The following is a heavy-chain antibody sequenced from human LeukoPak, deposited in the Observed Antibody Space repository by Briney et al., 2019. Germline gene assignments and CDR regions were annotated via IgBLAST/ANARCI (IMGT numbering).Heavy chain of an antibody. J-gene: IGHJ4*02. Sequence: GGSLRLSCAASGFTFINYAMSWVRQAPGKGLEWVSTISGSGGSTYYADSVKGRFTISRDNSKNTLHLQMNTLRAEDTAVYYRAKYLRSGSFYDYWGQGTLVTVSS. CDR3: AKYLRSGSFYDY. CDR1: GFTFINYA. CDR2: ISGSGGST. V-gene: IGHV3-23*01. D-gene: IGHD1-26*01.